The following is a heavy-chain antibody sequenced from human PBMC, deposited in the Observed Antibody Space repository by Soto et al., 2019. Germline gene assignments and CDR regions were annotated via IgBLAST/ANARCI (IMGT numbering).Heavy chain of an antibody. CDR2: ISHDGNRK. CDR1: GFSLSQYA. Sequence: QVKLVESGGGGVLPGRSLRLSCTAPGFSLSQYAVHWVRQVAGKGLEWVAVISHDGNRKYYADSVEGRFTISRDSSQNTVDLQMDSLKRDDTATYFCAKGYFRQVVDHWFDSWGQGILVTVSS. J-gene: IGHJ5*01. D-gene: IGHD2-21*01. CDR3: AKGYFRQVVDHWFDS. V-gene: IGHV3-30*18.